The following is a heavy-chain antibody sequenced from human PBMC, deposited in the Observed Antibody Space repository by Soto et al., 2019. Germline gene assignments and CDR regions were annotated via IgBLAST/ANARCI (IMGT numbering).Heavy chain of an antibody. V-gene: IGHV3-33*01. D-gene: IGHD3-3*01. Sequence: PGGSLRLSCAASGFTFSSYGMHWVRQAPGKGLEWVAVIWYDGSNKYYADSVKGRFTISRDNSKNTLYLQMNSLRAEDTAVYYYARDSPTKYDPGYYGMDVWGQGTTVTVSS. CDR3: ARDSPTKYDPGYYGMDV. CDR2: IWYDGSNK. CDR1: GFTFSSYG. J-gene: IGHJ6*02.